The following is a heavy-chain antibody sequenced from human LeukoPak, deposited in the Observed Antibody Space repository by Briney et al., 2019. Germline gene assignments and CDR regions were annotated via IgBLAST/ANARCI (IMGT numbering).Heavy chain of an antibody. CDR3: TRHPYCSSTSCYLYYYYMDV. Sequence: SETLSLTCTVSGGSISSGDYYWSWIRQPPGKGLEWIGYIYYSGSTYYNPSLKSRVTISVDTSKNQFSLKLRSVTAADTAVYYCTRHPYCSSTSCYLYYYYMDVWGKGTTVTVSS. CDR2: IYYSGST. J-gene: IGHJ6*03. CDR1: GGSISSGDYY. D-gene: IGHD2-2*01. V-gene: IGHV4-30-4*08.